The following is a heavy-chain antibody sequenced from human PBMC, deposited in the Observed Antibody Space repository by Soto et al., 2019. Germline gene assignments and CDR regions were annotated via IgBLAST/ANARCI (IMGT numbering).Heavy chain of an antibody. Sequence: ASVKVSCKASGYTFTSYGISWVRQAPGQGLEWMGWISAYNGNTNYAQKLQGRVTMTTDTSTSTAYMELRSLRSDDTAVYYCAGDRKIQSGYYYYYYGMDVWGQGTTVTVSS. V-gene: IGHV1-18*04. CDR1: GYTFTSYG. J-gene: IGHJ6*02. CDR2: ISAYNGNT. CDR3: AGDRKIQSGYYYYYYGMDV.